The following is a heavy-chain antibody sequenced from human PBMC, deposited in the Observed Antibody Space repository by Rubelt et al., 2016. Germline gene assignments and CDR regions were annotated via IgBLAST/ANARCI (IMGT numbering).Heavy chain of an antibody. V-gene: IGHV4-34*01. D-gene: IGHD6-13*01. CDR2: INHSGST. CDR3: ARVHRTAAGRPFDN. J-gene: IGHJ4*02. Sequence: QVQLQQWGAGLLKPSETLSLTCAVYGGSFSGYYWSWIRQPPGKGLEWIGEINHSGSTNYNPSLKSRVTISVDTSKNQFSLNLSSVTAADTAVYYCARVHRTAAGRPFDNWGQGILVAVSS. CDR1: GGSFSGYY.